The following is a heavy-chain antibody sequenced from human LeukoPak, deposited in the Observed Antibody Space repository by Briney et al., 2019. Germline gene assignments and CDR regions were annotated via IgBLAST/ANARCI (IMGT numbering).Heavy chain of an antibody. V-gene: IGHV1-69*13. D-gene: IGHD4-17*01. Sequence: GASVTVSCKASGGSFSSYAISWVRQAPGQGLEWMGGIIPIFGTANYAQQFLGRVTITADESTSTAYMELSSLRSEDTAVYYCAREDYGDYEAQPWGQGTLVTVSS. CDR3: AREDYGDYEAQP. CDR2: IIPIFGTA. J-gene: IGHJ5*02. CDR1: GGSFSSYA.